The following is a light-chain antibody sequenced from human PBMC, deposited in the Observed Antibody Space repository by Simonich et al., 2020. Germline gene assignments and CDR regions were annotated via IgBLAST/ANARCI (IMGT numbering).Light chain of an antibody. J-gene: IGLJ3*02. CDR1: SRDVGGYNY. CDR2: DVS. Sequence: QSALTQPASVSGSPGQSITISCTGTSRDVGGYNYVSWYQQHPGKAPKLMIYDVSNRPSGVSNRFSGPKSGNTASLTISGLQAEDEADYYCCSYASSSTWVFGGGTKLTVL. CDR3: CSYASSSTWV. V-gene: IGLV2-14*03.